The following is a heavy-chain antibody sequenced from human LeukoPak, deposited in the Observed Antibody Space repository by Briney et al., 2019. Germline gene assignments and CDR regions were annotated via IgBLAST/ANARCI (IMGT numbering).Heavy chain of an antibody. CDR2: IRSKANSYAT. V-gene: IGHV3-73*01. J-gene: IGHJ4*02. Sequence: QPGGSLRLSCAASGFTFSGSAMHWVRQASGKGLEWVGRIRSKANSYATAYAASVKGRFTISRDDSKNTAYLQMNSLKTEDTAVYYCTRHPDYYGSGNDVYWGQGTLVTVSS. CDR3: TRHPDYYGSGNDVY. CDR1: GFTFSGSA. D-gene: IGHD3-10*01.